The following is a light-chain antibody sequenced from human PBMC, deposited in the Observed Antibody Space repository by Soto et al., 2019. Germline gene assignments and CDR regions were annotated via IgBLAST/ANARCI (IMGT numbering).Light chain of an antibody. Sequence: QSGLTQPPSVSAASGQKVSISCSGSDSNTGSNFVSWFQQLPGTAPKLLIYDNNSRPSGIPDRFSGSKSGTSATLDISGLQTGDEADYYCGTWDRSLSIYVFGSGTKLTVL. CDR2: DNN. J-gene: IGLJ1*01. CDR1: DSNTGSNF. V-gene: IGLV1-51*01. CDR3: GTWDRSLSIYV.